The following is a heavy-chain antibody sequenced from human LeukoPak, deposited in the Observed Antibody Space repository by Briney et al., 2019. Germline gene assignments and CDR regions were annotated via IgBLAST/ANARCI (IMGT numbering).Heavy chain of an antibody. CDR3: AKASGGSCYC. V-gene: IGHV3-30*02. CDR1: GFTFSSYG. CDR2: IRYDGSNK. Sequence: GGSLTLSCAASGFTFSSYGMHWLRQAPGKGMEWVAFIRYDGSNKYYADSVKGRFTISRDNSKNTLYLQMNSLRAEDTAVYYCAKASGGSCYCWGQGTLVTVSS. J-gene: IGHJ4*02. D-gene: IGHD2-15*01.